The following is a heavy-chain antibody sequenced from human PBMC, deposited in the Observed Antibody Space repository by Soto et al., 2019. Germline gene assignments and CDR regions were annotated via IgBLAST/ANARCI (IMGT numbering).Heavy chain of an antibody. CDR3: AKDNYDILTGYYDY. J-gene: IGHJ4*02. Sequence: GGSLRLSCTASGFTFSYYGMHWVRQAPSKGLEWVSVISYDGSHTHYADSVKGRFTISRDNSKNTLYLQMNSLRAEDTAVYYCAKDNYDILTGYYDYWGQGTLVTVSS. V-gene: IGHV3-30*18. D-gene: IGHD3-9*01. CDR2: ISYDGSHT. CDR1: GFTFSYYG.